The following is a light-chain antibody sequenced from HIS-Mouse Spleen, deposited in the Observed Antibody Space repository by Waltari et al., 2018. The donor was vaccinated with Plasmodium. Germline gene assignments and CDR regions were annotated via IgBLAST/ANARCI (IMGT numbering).Light chain of an antibody. CDR2: GAS. J-gene: IGKJ2*01. CDR1: QSVTSSY. Sequence: EIALTQTPGTLSLSPGERATLSCRASQSVTSSYLAWYQQKPGQAPRLLIYGASSRATGIPDRFSGSVSGTDFTLTISRLEPEDFAVYYCQQYGSSPYTFGQGTKLEIK. CDR3: QQYGSSPYT. V-gene: IGKV3-20*01.